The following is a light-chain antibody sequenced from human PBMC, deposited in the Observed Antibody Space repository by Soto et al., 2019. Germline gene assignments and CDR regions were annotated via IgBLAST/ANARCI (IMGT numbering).Light chain of an antibody. V-gene: IGKV3-20*01. CDR1: QSVSSSY. CDR3: QQYGSSPWT. Sequence: EIVLTQSPGTLSLSPGERATLSCRASQSVSSSYLAWYQQKPGQAPRLLIYGASSRATGIPDRFSGSGSGTVFTLTISRLEPEDFAVYYCQQYGSSPWTFGLGTKVEIK. CDR2: GAS. J-gene: IGKJ1*01.